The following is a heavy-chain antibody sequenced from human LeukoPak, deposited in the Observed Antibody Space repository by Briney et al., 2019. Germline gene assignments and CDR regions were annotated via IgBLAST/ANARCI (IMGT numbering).Heavy chain of an antibody. Sequence: PGGSLRLSCAASGFTFSSYWMSWVRQAPGKGLEWVANIKQDGSEKYCVDSVKGRFTISRDNAKNSLYLQMNSLRAEDTAVYYCAREGITIFRYYYMDVWGKGTTVTVSS. CDR3: AREGITIFRYYYMDV. D-gene: IGHD3-9*01. V-gene: IGHV3-7*01. J-gene: IGHJ6*03. CDR2: IKQDGSEK. CDR1: GFTFSSYW.